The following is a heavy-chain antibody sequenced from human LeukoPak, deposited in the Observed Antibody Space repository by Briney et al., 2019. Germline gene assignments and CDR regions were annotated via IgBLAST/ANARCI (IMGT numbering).Heavy chain of an antibody. Sequence: ASVKVSCKASGYTFTSYDINWVRQATGQGLEWMGWMNPNSGNTGYAQKFQGRVTITRNTSISTAYMELSSLRSEDTAVYYCARASRDGYNWNYWGQGTLVTVSS. CDR3: ARASRDGYNWNY. CDR2: MNPNSGNT. V-gene: IGHV1-8*01. J-gene: IGHJ4*02. D-gene: IGHD1-20*01. CDR1: GYTFTSYD.